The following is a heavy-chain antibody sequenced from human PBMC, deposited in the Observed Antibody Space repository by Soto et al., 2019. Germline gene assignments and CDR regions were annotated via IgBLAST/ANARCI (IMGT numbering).Heavy chain of an antibody. CDR3: ARRRYCGADCYKYYYFGMDV. CDR1: GGTFSSYT. Sequence: QVQLVQSGAEVKKPGSSVRLSCTASGGTFSSYTLSWVRQAPGQGLEWMGRIIPILTITDYAQKFRGRLTITADKSSNTAYMELSGLRSEDTAVYYCARRRYCGADCYKYYYFGMDVWGQGTTVTVSS. V-gene: IGHV1-69*02. D-gene: IGHD2-21*02. J-gene: IGHJ6*02. CDR2: IIPILTIT.